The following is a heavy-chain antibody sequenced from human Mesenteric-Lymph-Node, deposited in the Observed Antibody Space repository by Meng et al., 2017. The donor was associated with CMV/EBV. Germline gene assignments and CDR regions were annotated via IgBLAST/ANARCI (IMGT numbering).Heavy chain of an antibody. CDR3: ARKYCSSSSCKGGHGMDV. D-gene: IGHD2-2*01. V-gene: IGHV1-8*02. CDR2: MNPNSGNT. CDR1: GYTFTAYY. J-gene: IGHJ6*02. Sequence: ASVKVSCKTSGYTFTAYYLHWVRQATGQGLEWMGWMNPNSGNTGYAQKFQGRVTMTRNTSISTAYIELSSLRSEDTAVYYCARKYCSSSSCKGGHGMDVWGQGTTVTVSS.